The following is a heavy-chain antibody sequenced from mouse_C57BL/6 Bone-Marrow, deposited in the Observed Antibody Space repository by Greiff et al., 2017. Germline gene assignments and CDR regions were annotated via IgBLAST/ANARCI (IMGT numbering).Heavy chain of an antibody. CDR2: IYPRSGNT. J-gene: IGHJ3*01. V-gene: IGHV1-81*01. CDR3: ARGDYGSRGAWFAY. CDR1: GYTFTSYG. D-gene: IGHD1-1*01. Sequence: VQLQQSGAELARPGASVKLSCKASGYTFTSYGISWVKQRTGQGLEWIGEIYPRSGNTYYNEKFKGKATLTADKSSSTAYMELRSLTSEDSAVYFCARGDYGSRGAWFAYWGQGTLVTVSA.